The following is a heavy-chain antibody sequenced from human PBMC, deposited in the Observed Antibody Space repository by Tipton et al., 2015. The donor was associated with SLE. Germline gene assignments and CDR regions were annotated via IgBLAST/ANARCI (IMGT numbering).Heavy chain of an antibody. CDR2: INPSGGST. J-gene: IGHJ3*02. V-gene: IGHV1-46*03. CDR1: GYTFTSYY. CDR3: ARVSIAAAGFDAFDI. Sequence: QSGAEVKKPGASVKVSCKASGYTFTSYYMHWVRQAPGQGLEWMGIINPSGGSTSYAQKFQGRVTMTRDTSTSTVYMELSSLRSEDTAVYYCARVSIAAAGFDAFDIWGQGTMVTVSS. D-gene: IGHD6-13*01.